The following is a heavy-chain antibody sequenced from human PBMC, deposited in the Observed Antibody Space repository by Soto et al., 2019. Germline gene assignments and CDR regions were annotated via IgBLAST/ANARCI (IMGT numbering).Heavy chain of an antibody. CDR1: GYTFTSYD. V-gene: IGHV1-8*01. CDR2: MNPNSGNT. CDR3: ARGGVFFFAAPTNPFDY. J-gene: IGHJ4*02. Sequence: QVQLVQSGAEVKKPGASVKVSCKASGYTFTSYDINWVRQATGQGLEWMGWMNPNSGNTGYAQKFQGRVTMTRNTSISKAYMELSSLRSEDTAVYYCARGGVFFFAAPTNPFDYWGQGTLVTVSS. D-gene: IGHD3-10*01.